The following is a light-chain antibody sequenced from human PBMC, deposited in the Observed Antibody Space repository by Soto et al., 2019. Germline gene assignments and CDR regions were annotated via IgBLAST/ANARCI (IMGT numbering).Light chain of an antibody. CDR3: SSYTSSSTLG. CDR2: DVS. Sequence: QSVLTQPASVSGSPGQSITISCTGTSSDVGGYNYVSWYQQHPGKAPKLMIYDVSNRPSGVSNRFSGSKSGNTASLTISGLQAEDEAHYYCSSYTSSSTLGFGGGTKLTVL. J-gene: IGLJ2*01. CDR1: SSDVGGYNY. V-gene: IGLV2-14*01.